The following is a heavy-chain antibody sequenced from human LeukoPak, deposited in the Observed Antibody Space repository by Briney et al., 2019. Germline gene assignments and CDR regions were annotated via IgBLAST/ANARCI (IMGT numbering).Heavy chain of an antibody. V-gene: IGHV4-59*08. D-gene: IGHD5-24*01. CDR2: IHYSGST. CDR1: GGSISSYY. Sequence: SETLSLTCTVSGGSISSYYWSWIRQPPGKGLEWIGYIHYSGSTNYNPSLKSRVTISVDTSKNQFSLKLSSVTAADTAVYYCAATRRDGYNSYEDCCGKGTLVTVSS. CDR3: AATRRDGYNSYEDC. J-gene: IGHJ4*02.